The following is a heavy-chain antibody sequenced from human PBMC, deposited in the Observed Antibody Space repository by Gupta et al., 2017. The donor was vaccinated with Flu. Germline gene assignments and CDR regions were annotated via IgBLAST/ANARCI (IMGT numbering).Heavy chain of an antibody. J-gene: IGHJ4*02. CDR2: FDPEQYKI. Sequence: ELSMHWVRQAPGKGLEWLGGFDPEQYKIVYGQKFQGRVTMTEDTSTATAYMELSSLKSDDTAIYYCATGWYGGFVGYLDYWGQGTPVTVST. CDR3: ATGWYGGFVGYLDY. D-gene: IGHD2-15*01. CDR1: ELS. V-gene: IGHV1-24*01.